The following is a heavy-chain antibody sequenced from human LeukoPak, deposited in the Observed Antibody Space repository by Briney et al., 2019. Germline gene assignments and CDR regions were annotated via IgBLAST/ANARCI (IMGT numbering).Heavy chain of an antibody. CDR3: ARSTGSYYDSSGVAAH. CDR2: ISSSGSTI. Sequence: GGSLRLSCAASGFTFSDYYMSWIRQAPGKWLEWVSYISSSGSTIYYADSVKGRFTISRDNAKNSLYLQMNSLRAEDTAVYYCARSTGSYYDSSGVAAHWGQGTLVTVSS. CDR1: GFTFSDYY. D-gene: IGHD3-22*01. J-gene: IGHJ4*02. V-gene: IGHV3-11*04.